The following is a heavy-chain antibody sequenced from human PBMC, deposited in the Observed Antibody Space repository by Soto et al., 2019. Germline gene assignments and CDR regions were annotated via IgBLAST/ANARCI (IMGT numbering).Heavy chain of an antibody. J-gene: IGHJ6*02. CDR1: GFAFSGFE. CDR3: ARDPNYDFWSGYRNKEGTYGMDV. V-gene: IGHV3-48*03. CDR2: ISSGASNM. Sequence: PGGSLRLSCAASGFAFSGFEMNWVRQAPGKGLEWVSYISSGASNMYYADSVKGRFTISGDNAQSSLYLQMNSLRVEDTAVYYCARDPNYDFWSGYRNKEGTYGMDVWGQGTTVTVSS. D-gene: IGHD3-3*01.